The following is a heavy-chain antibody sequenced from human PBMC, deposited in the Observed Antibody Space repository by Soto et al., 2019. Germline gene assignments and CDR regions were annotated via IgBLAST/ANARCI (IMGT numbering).Heavy chain of an antibody. Sequence: SLRLSCAASGFTFSSYWMSWVRQAPGKGLEWVANIKQDGSEKYYVDSVKGRFTISRDNAKNSLYLQMNSLRAEDTAVYYCARQWRTPHNAFDIWGQGTMVTVSS. CDR2: IKQDGSEK. V-gene: IGHV3-7*01. D-gene: IGHD6-19*01. J-gene: IGHJ3*02. CDR1: GFTFSSYW. CDR3: ARQWRTPHNAFDI.